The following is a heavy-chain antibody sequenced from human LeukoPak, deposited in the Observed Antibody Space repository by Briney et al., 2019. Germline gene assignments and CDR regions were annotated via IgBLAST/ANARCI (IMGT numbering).Heavy chain of an antibody. J-gene: IGHJ4*02. CDR3: ARGGVPAAKNPADY. V-gene: IGHV3-21*01. CDR2: ISSSSSYI. CDR1: GFTFSSYS. D-gene: IGHD2-2*01. Sequence: GGSLRLSCAASGFTFSSYSMNWVRQAPGKGLEWVSSISSSSSYIYYAGSVKGRFTISRDNAKNSLYLQMNSLRAEDTAVYYCARGGVPAAKNPADYWGQGTLVTVSS.